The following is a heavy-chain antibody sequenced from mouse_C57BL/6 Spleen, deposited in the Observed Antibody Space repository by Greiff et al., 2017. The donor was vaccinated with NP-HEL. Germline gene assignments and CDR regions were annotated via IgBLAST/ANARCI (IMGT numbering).Heavy chain of an antibody. CDR1: GFTFSSYA. V-gene: IGHV5-4*03. CDR3: ARGRGTAQATGFAY. D-gene: IGHD3-2*02. CDR2: ISDGGSYT. J-gene: IGHJ3*01. Sequence: DVMLVESGGGLVKPGGSLKLSCAASGFTFSSYAMSWVRQTPEKRLEWVATISDGGSYTYYPDNVKGRFTISRDNAKNNLYLQMSHLKSEDTAMYYCARGRGTAQATGFAYWGQGTLVTVSA.